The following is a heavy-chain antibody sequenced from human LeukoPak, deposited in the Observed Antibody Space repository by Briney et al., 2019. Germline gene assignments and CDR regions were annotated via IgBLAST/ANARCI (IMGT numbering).Heavy chain of an antibody. CDR1: GNYW. CDR3: ARGFSSS. D-gene: IGHD6-6*01. J-gene: IGHJ5*02. Sequence: GGSLRLSCAASGNYWMHWVRQAPGKGLVWVSRINSDGSSTSYADSVKGRFTISRDNAKNTLYLQMNSLRAEDTAVYYCARGFSSSWGQGTLVTVSS. CDR2: INSDGSST. V-gene: IGHV3-74*01.